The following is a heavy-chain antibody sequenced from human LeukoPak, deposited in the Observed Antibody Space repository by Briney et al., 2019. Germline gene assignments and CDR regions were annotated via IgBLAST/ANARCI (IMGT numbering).Heavy chain of an antibody. CDR2: IKEDGSEI. CDR1: AFTFGNYW. V-gene: IGHV3-7*01. D-gene: IGHD4-23*01. Sequence: GGSLRLSCAASAFTFGNYWMGWVRQAPGKGLEWVANIKEDGSEINYVDSVKGRFTISRDNAKNSPYLQMNSLRVDDTAVYYCARDRGYSTFDFWGQGTLVTVSS. CDR3: ARDRGYSTFDF. J-gene: IGHJ4*02.